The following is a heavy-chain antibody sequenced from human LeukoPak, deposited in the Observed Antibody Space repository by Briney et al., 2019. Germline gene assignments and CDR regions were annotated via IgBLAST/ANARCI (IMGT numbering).Heavy chain of an antibody. CDR2: IYSSGST. J-gene: IGHJ4*02. Sequence: PSETLSLTCTVSGGSINSYYWSWIRQPAGKGLEWIGRIYSSGSTNYNPSVKSRVSMSVDTSKSQFSLKLTSVTAADTALYYCARGGKATVVTMWGQGILVTVSS. CDR3: ARGGKATVVTM. CDR1: GGSINSYY. D-gene: IGHD4-23*01. V-gene: IGHV4-4*07.